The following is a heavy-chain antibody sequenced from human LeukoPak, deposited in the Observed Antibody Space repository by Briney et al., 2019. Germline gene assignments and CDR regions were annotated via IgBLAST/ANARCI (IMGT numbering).Heavy chain of an antibody. J-gene: IGHJ5*02. CDR1: GGSFSVYY. D-gene: IGHD4-23*01. CDR3: ARGLDYGGYNWFDP. V-gene: IGHV4-34*01. Sequence: PSETLSLTCAVYGGSFSVYYWSWIRQPPGKGLEWIGEINHSGSTNYNPSLKSRVTISVDTSKNQFSLKLSSVTAADTAVYYCARGLDYGGYNWFDPWGQGTLVTVSS. CDR2: INHSGST.